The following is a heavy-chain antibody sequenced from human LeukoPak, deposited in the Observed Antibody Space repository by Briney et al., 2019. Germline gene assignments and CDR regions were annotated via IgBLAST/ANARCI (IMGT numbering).Heavy chain of an antibody. CDR3: ARDSGGYSGYYYHMDV. CDR2: INPNNGGT. D-gene: IGHD5-12*01. CDR1: GYTFTSYG. J-gene: IGHJ6*03. V-gene: IGHV1-2*02. Sequence: ASVKVSCKASGYTFTSYGISWVRQAPGQGLEWMGWINPNNGGTNYVQKFQGRVTMTRDTSISTAYMELSRLRSDDTAVYYCARDSGGYSGYYYHMDVWGKGTTVTVSS.